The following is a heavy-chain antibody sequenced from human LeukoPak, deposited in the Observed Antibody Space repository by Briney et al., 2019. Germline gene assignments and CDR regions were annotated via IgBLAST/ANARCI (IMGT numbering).Heavy chain of an antibody. Sequence: PSQTLSLTCAVSGGSISSGGYSWSWIRQPPGKGLEWIGYIYHSGSTYYNPSLKSRVTISVDRSKNQFSLKLSSVTAADTAVYYCARVGTHFDYWGQGTLVTVSS. V-gene: IGHV4-30-2*01. D-gene: IGHD1-14*01. J-gene: IGHJ4*02. CDR3: ARVGTHFDY. CDR1: GGSISSGGYS. CDR2: IYHSGST.